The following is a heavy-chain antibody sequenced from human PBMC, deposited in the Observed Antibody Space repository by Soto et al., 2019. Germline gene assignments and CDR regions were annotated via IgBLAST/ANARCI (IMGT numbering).Heavy chain of an antibody. V-gene: IGHV4-4*02. D-gene: IGHD2-15*01. CDR2: IYHSGST. CDR3: ARDPAVVAAFNWLDP. Sequence: QVQLQESGPGRVEPSGTLSLTCAVSGGSIRSSNWWSWVRQPPGKGLEWIGEIYHSGSTNYNPSLKSRVTISVDKSKNQFSLKLISVTAADTAVYYCARDPAVVAAFNWLDPWGQGTLVTVSS. CDR1: GGSIRSSNW. J-gene: IGHJ5*02.